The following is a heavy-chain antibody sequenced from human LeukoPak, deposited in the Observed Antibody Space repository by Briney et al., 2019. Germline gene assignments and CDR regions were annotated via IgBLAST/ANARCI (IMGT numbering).Heavy chain of an antibody. CDR1: GGSFSGYY. CDR3: ARTHCSGGSCYNATSDY. Sequence: PSETLSLTCAVYGGSFSGYYWSWIRQPPGKGLEWIGEINHSGSTNYNPSLKSRVTISVDTSKNQFSLKLSSVTAADTAVYYCARTHCSGGSCYNATSDYWGQGTLVTVSS. CDR2: INHSGST. D-gene: IGHD2-15*01. J-gene: IGHJ4*02. V-gene: IGHV4-34*01.